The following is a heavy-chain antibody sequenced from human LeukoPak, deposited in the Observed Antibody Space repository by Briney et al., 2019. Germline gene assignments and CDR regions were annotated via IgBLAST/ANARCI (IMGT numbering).Heavy chain of an antibody. CDR3: VVSYLYAFDI. D-gene: IGHD5-18*01. J-gene: IGHJ3*02. V-gene: IGHV3-64D*09. CDR1: GISFSSYT. Sequence: GGSLRLSCSASGISFSSYTMHWVRQAPGQGLEYVSAISSNGGSTYYADSVKGRFTISRDNYKNTVNLQMSSLRAEDTAVYYCVVSYLYAFDIWGQGTMVTVSS. CDR2: ISSNGGST.